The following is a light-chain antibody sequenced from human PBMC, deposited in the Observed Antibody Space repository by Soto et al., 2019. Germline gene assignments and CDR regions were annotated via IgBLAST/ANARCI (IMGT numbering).Light chain of an antibody. J-gene: IGKJ2*01. CDR3: QQYNSHSNT. CDR1: QSISSW. CDR2: DAS. Sequence: DIQMTQSPSTLSASVGDRVTITCRASQSISSWLAWYQQKPGKAPKLLIYDASSLESGVPSRFSGSGSGTEFTLTISSLQPDDFATYYCQQYNSHSNTFGQGTKLEIK. V-gene: IGKV1-5*01.